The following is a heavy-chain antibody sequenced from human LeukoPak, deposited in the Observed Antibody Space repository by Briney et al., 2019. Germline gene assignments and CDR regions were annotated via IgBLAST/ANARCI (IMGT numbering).Heavy chain of an antibody. CDR1: GGSISSSSYY. CDR3: ARGYSSSRTDY. Sequence: PSETLSLTCTVSGGSISSSSYYWGWIRQPPGKGLEWIGSIYYSGSTYYNPSLKSRVTISVDTSKNQFSLKLSSVTAADTAVYYCARGYSSSRTDYWGQGTLVTVSS. J-gene: IGHJ4*02. D-gene: IGHD6-13*01. V-gene: IGHV4-39*07. CDR2: IYYSGST.